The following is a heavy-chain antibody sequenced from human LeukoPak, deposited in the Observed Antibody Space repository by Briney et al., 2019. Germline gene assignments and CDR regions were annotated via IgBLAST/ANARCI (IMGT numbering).Heavy chain of an antibody. V-gene: IGHV4-59*01. Sequence: SETLSLTCTVSGGSISSYCWSWIRQPPGKGLEWIGYIYYSGSTNYNPSLKSRVTISVDTSKNQVSLKLRSVTAADTAVYYCARTTEGYAGGPGYSYYYYMDVWGKGTTVTISS. D-gene: IGHD5-12*01. CDR3: ARTTEGYAGGPGYSYYYYMDV. CDR1: GGSISSYC. CDR2: IYYSGST. J-gene: IGHJ6*03.